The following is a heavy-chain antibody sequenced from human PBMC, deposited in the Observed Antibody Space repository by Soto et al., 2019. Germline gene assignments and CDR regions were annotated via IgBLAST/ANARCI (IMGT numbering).Heavy chain of an antibody. CDR3: ARGGQLSRGVYYYYYMAV. D-gene: IGHD6-6*01. V-gene: IGHV1-69*02. Sequence: VASVKVSCKASGGTFSSYTISWVRQAPGQGLEWMGRIIPILGIANYAQKFQGRVTITADKSTSTAYMELSSLRSEDTAVYYCARGGQLSRGVYYYYYMAVGGKGTTVTVSS. CDR1: GGTFSSYT. CDR2: IIPILGIA. J-gene: IGHJ6*03.